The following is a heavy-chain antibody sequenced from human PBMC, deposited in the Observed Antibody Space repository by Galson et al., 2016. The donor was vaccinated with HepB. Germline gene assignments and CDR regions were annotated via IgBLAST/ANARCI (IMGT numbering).Heavy chain of an antibody. CDR2: IRGGGPET. CDR1: GFTFSIHD. CDR3: ARGIRGPDY. D-gene: IGHD3-10*01. Sequence: SLRLSCAASGFTFSIHDMSWVRQTPGRGLEWISGIRGGGPETYYADSVKGRFTISRDNSKNTVFLQMNSPRVEDTALYYCARGIRGPDYWGPGTQVTVSS. J-gene: IGHJ4*02. V-gene: IGHV3-23*01.